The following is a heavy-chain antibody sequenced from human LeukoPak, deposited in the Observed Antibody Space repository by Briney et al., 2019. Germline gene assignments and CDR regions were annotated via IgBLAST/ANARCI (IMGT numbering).Heavy chain of an antibody. V-gene: IGHV1-69*06. CDR3: ARGGIAAAGTSVDY. CDR1: GGTFSSYA. CDR2: IIPIFGTA. J-gene: IGHJ4*02. D-gene: IGHD6-13*01. Sequence: SVKVSCKASGGTFSSYAIGWVRQAPGQGLEWMGGIIPIFGTANYAQKFQGRVTITADKSTSTAYMELSSLRSEDTAVYYCARGGIAAAGTSVDYWGQGTLVTVSS.